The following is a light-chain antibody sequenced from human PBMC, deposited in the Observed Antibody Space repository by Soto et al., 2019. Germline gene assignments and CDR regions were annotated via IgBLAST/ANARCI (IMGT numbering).Light chain of an antibody. Sequence: DIRNDLGWYQQKPGRAPRRLIHAASHLQSGVPSRFSGSGSGTEFTLTINILQPEDFATYYCLALSLFPLLPFGGLTKVAIK. CDR1: DIRND. CDR2: AAS. J-gene: IGKJ4*01. V-gene: IGKV1-17*01. CDR3: LALSLFPLLP.